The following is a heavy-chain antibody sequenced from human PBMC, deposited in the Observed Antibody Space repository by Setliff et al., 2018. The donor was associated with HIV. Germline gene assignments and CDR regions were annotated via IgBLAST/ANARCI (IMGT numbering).Heavy chain of an antibody. D-gene: IGHD6-19*01. CDR3: ARERIAVAGPRVSFEI. CDR1: GGSIRSSSYF. J-gene: IGHJ3*02. V-gene: IGHV4-39*07. Sequence: PSETLSLTCTVSGGSIRSSSYFWGWIRQPPGKGLEWIGSIHYSGSTYYNPSLKSRVTISVDTSKSPFSLKLSSVTAADTAVYYCARERIAVAGPRVSFEIWGQGTMVTVSS. CDR2: IHYSGST.